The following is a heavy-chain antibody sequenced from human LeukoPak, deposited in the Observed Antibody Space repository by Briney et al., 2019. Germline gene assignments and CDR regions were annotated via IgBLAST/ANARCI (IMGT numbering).Heavy chain of an antibody. J-gene: IGHJ4*02. Sequence: SETLSLTCTVSGGSVSSGDYYWSWIRQPPGKGLEWIGYIYYSGSTYYNPPLKSRVTISVDTSKNQFSLKLSSVTAADTAVYYCARVVTQGYFDYWGQGTLVTVSS. V-gene: IGHV4-30-4*08. CDR1: GGSVSSGDYY. D-gene: IGHD4-23*01. CDR2: IYYSGST. CDR3: ARVVTQGYFDY.